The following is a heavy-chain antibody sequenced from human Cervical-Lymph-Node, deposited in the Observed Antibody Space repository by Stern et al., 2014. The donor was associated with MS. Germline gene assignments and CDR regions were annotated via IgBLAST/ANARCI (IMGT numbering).Heavy chain of an antibody. D-gene: IGHD3-10*01. CDR3: ARGGRGVGLEY. CDR1: VFTFSTYA. Sequence: QVQLVQSGGGVVQPGRSLSLSCVASVFTFSTYAMHWVRQAPGKGLEWVAFVSYDGTQRNSTDSVKARFTISRDNSKNTLYLHINSLRDEDTAVYFCARGGRGVGLEYWGQGALVTVSS. J-gene: IGHJ4*02. V-gene: IGHV3-30-3*01. CDR2: VSYDGTQR.